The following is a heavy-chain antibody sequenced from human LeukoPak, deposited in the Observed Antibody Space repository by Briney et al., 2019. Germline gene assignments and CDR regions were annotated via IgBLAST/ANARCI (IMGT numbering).Heavy chain of an antibody. CDR2: ISGSGGTT. CDR3: AKDLVGATVGYYFDY. V-gene: IGHV3-23*01. CDR1: GFTFSSYA. Sequence: PGGSLRLSCAASGFTFSSYAMSWVRQAPGKGLEWVSAISGSGGTTYYADSVKGRFTIPRDNSKDTLYLQMNSLRAEDTAVYYCAKDLVGATVGYYFDYWGQGTLVTVSS. D-gene: IGHD1-26*01. J-gene: IGHJ4*02.